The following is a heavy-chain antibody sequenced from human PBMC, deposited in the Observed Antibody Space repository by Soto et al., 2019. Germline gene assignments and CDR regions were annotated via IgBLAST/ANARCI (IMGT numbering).Heavy chain of an antibody. CDR2: MNPNSGNT. V-gene: IGHV1-8*01. CDR1: GYTFTSYY. D-gene: IGHD2-15*01. CDR3: ASACNPGYCSGGSCYISSSCYYYYGMDV. Sequence: ASVKVSCKASGYTFTSYYINWVRQATGQGLECMGGMNPNSGNTGYAQKFQGRVTMTGNTSISTAYMELSSLRSEDTAVYYCASACNPGYCSGGSCYISSSCYYYYGMDVWGQGTTVTFSS. J-gene: IGHJ6*02.